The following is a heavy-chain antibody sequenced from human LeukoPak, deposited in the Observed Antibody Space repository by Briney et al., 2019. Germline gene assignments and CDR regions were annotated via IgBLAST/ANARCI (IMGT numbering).Heavy chain of an antibody. CDR1: GFTFSRYA. V-gene: IGHV3-30*04. J-gene: IGHJ4*02. Sequence: GGSLRLSCAASGFTFSRYAMHWVRQAPGKGLEWVAVISYDGSNEYYADSVKGRFTISRDNSKNTLYLQMNSLRAEDTAVYYCARGPMVRGVLPLDYWGQGTLVTVSS. CDR2: ISYDGSNE. CDR3: ARGPMVRGVLPLDY. D-gene: IGHD3-10*01.